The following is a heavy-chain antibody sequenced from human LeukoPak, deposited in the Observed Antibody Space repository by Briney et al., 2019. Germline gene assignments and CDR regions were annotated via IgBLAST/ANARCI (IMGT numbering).Heavy chain of an antibody. V-gene: IGHV5-51*01. CDR1: GYSFTSYW. D-gene: IGHD6-6*01. Sequence: GASLKISCQGSGYSFTSYWIGWVRPMPGKGLEWMGIIYPGDSDTRYSPSFQGQVTISADKSISTAYLQWSSLKASDTAIYYCARQGYSSSYNWFDPWGQGTLVTVSS. J-gene: IGHJ5*02. CDR2: IYPGDSDT. CDR3: ARQGYSSSYNWFDP.